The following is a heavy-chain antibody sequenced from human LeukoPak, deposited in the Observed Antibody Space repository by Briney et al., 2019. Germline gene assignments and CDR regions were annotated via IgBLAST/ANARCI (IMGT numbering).Heavy chain of an antibody. D-gene: IGHD1-7*01. CDR2: ISGNGDST. CDR1: GFTFSSYA. CDR3: AKEVNNWNYVPFDY. J-gene: IGHJ4*02. Sequence: GRSLRLSCAASGFTFSSYAMHWVRQAPGKGLEWVSAISGNGDSTYYADSVTGRFTISRDNSKNTLYLQMNSLRAEDTALYYCAKEVNNWNYVPFDYWGQGTLVTVSS. V-gene: IGHV3-23*01.